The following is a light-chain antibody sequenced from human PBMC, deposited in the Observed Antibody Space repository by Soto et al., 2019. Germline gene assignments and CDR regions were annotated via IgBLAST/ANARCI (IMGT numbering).Light chain of an antibody. CDR2: DVI. Sequence: QSALTQPASVSGSPGQSITISCTGTSSDVGGYNFVSWYQHHPDKVPKLMIYDVITRPSGVSYRFSGSKSDNTASLTISGRQAEDEADYYCSSYTSSSTPVVFGGGTKVTVL. CDR3: SSYTSSSTPVV. J-gene: IGLJ2*01. V-gene: IGLV2-14*03. CDR1: SSDVGGYNF.